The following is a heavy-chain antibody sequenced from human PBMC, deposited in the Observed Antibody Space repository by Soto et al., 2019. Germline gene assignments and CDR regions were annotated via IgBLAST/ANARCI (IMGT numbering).Heavy chain of an antibody. D-gene: IGHD2-2*01. V-gene: IGHV4-39*07. CDR3: AREDIVVVPAARYYYGMDV. CDR1: GGSISSSSYY. Sequence: SETLSLTCTVSGGSISSSSYYWGWIRQPPGKGLEWIGSIYYSGSTYYNPSLKSRVTISVDTSKNQFSLKLSSVTAADTAVYYCAREDIVVVPAARYYYGMDVWGQGTTVTVSS. J-gene: IGHJ6*02. CDR2: IYYSGST.